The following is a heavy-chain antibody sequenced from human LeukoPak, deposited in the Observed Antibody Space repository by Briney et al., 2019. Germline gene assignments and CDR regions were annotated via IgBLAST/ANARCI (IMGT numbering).Heavy chain of an antibody. Sequence: ASVKVSCEASGYTFTGYYIHWVRQAPGQGREWIGWINPNSGGTIYAQKFQGRVTMTRDTSISTAYMELSRPRSDDSAVHYCARGREQGYCSGGSCYEVYYYWGQGTLVTVSS. J-gene: IGHJ4*02. V-gene: IGHV1-2*02. CDR1: GYTFTGYY. CDR2: INPNSGGT. D-gene: IGHD2-15*01. CDR3: ARGREQGYCSGGSCYEVYYY.